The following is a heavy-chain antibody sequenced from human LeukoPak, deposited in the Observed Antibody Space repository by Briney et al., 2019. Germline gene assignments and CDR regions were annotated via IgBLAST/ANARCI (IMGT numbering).Heavy chain of an antibody. D-gene: IGHD2-2*01. CDR2: IRSKVYGETT. V-gene: IGHV3-49*04. CDR1: GFTFSSYW. CDR3: TRLVPYLDY. J-gene: IGHJ4*02. Sequence: PGGSLRLSCAASGFTFSSYWMRWARQAPGQGLEWLGFIRSKVYGETTEYAASVKGRFTVSRDDSNSLAYLEMNSLQTEDTAVYYCTRLVPYLDYWGQGTLVTVSS.